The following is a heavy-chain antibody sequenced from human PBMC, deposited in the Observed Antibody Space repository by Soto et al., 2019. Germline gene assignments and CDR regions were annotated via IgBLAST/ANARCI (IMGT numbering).Heavy chain of an antibody. Sequence: QTGGSLRLSCAASGFNFSSYAMSWVRQAPGKGLEWVSLISATGGGTYYADSVKGRFTTSRDNSDNTLYLQVHSLRAEDTAVYYCAKDRRAGGNSAFYFDFWGQGAQVTVSS. V-gene: IGHV3-23*01. CDR3: AKDRRAGGNSAFYFDF. D-gene: IGHD3-16*01. CDR1: GFNFSSYA. J-gene: IGHJ5*01. CDR2: ISATGGGT.